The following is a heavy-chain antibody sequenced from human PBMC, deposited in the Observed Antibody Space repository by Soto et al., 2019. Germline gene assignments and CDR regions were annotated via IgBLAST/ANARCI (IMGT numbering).Heavy chain of an antibody. CDR3: VRDSPLIDAFQ. V-gene: IGHV3-48*01. CDR2: ISSSGSSI. D-gene: IGHD3-3*02. CDR1: GFTFSNYD. J-gene: IGHJ4*02. Sequence: PGGSLRLSCAASGFTFSNYDMNWVRQTPGQGLECISYISSSGSSIHYADSVKGRFTISRDNVKNSLYLQMNSLRAEDTAVYYCVRDSPLIDAFQWGQGTLVTVSS.